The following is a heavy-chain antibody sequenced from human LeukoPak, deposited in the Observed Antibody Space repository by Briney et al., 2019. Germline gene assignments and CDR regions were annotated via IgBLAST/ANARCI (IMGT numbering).Heavy chain of an antibody. CDR3: TTLTTGRFDY. J-gene: IGHJ4*02. Sequence: GGSLRLSCAASGFTFNTAWMNWVRQAPGKGLGWVGRIRSKADGGKTDYAAPVKGRFTISRDDSKNTLYLQMDSLKTEDTAVYYCTTLTTGRFDYWGQGTLVPVSS. CDR1: GFTFNTAW. CDR2: IRSKADGGKT. D-gene: IGHD1-1*01. V-gene: IGHV3-15*01.